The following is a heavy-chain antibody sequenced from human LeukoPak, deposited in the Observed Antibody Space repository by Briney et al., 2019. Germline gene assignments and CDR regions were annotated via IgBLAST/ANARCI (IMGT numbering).Heavy chain of an antibody. CDR1: GFTFSSYW. CDR3: ARGITSGPRRYDVRNFDY. CDR2: INLDGSEK. J-gene: IGHJ4*02. D-gene: IGHD5-12*01. V-gene: IGHV3-7*01. Sequence: PGGSLRLSCVASGFTFSSYWMSWVRQAPGKGLEWVANINLDGSEKYYVDSVKGRFTISRDNAKNSLYLHMNSLRAEDTAVYYCARGITSGPRRYDVRNFDYWGQGTLVTVSS.